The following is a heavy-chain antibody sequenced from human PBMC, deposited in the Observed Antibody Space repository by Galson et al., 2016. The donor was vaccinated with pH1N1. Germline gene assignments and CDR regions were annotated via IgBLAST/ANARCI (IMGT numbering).Heavy chain of an antibody. CDR1: GHKFTSSW. D-gene: IGHD4-17*01. CDR2: IYLGGSLI. V-gene: IGHV5-51*01. J-gene: IGHJ3*02. CDR3: ARQNDYGDHRGDAFDI. Sequence: QSGAEVKKPGESLKISCKGSGHKFTSSWIGWVRQMPGKGLEWMGIIYLGGSLIRYRPSFQGQVTISADKSVNIVYLEWGSLKASDTAMYYCARQNDYGDHRGDAFDIWGQGTTVTVSS.